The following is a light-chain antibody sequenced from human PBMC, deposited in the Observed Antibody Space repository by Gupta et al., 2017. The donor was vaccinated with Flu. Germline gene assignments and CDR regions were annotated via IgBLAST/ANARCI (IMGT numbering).Light chain of an antibody. CDR1: QTVSSNS. J-gene: IGKJ5*01. Sequence: GTLSLSPGEQATLSCRASQTVSSNSLAWYQQKPGQAPRLLIYAASTRASGMPDRFSGSGSRTDFTLTISKLEPEDFAVYYCQQYGHSPITFGQRTRLEIK. CDR2: AAS. CDR3: QQYGHSPIT. V-gene: IGKV3-20*01.